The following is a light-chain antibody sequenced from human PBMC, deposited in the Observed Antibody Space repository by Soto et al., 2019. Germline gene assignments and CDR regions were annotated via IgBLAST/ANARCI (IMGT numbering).Light chain of an antibody. J-gene: IGKJ1*01. CDR2: GAS. CDR1: QSVSSSY. Sequence: EIVLTQSPGTLSLSPGERATLSCRASQSVSSSYVAWYQQKPGQAPRLLIYGASSRATGIPDRVSGSGSGTDFTLTISRLEPEDFAVYYCQQYGSSPTFGQGTKVEIK. CDR3: QQYGSSPT. V-gene: IGKV3-20*01.